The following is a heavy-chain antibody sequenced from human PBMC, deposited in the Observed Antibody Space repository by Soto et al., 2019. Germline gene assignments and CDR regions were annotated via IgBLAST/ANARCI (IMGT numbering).Heavy chain of an antibody. CDR3: AKERATTTAFDY. J-gene: IGHJ4*02. D-gene: IGHD4-17*01. CDR1: GFTFSRDG. V-gene: IGHV3-23*01. CDR2: ITDNGGST. Sequence: VGSLRLSCAASGFTFSRDGMGWVRQAPGKGLEWVSLITDNGGSTHYADSVKGRFTISRDNTKNTLFLRMNSLRVEDTAVYYCAKERATTTAFDYWGQGALVTVSS.